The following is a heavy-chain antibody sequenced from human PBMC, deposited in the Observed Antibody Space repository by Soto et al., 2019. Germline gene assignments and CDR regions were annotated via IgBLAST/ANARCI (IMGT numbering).Heavy chain of an antibody. D-gene: IGHD1-7*01. CDR3: AGTTSLQWYYMDV. CDR1: GDSVSSNSAA. Sequence: SQTLSLTCVISGDSVSSNSAAWNWIRQSPSGGLEWLGRTYYRSRWYNDYAVSVRSRITINPDTSKNQFSLHLNSVTPEDTAVNYCAGTTSLQWYYMDVWGKGTTVTVSS. CDR2: TYYRSRWYN. J-gene: IGHJ6*03. V-gene: IGHV6-1*01.